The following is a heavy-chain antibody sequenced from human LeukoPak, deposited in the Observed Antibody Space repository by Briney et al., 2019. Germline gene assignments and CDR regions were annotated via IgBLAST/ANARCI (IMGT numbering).Heavy chain of an antibody. CDR1: GGSISSGGYY. V-gene: IGHV4-61*08. CDR3: ARGDWNDPYNWFDP. J-gene: IGHJ5*02. Sequence: PSQTLSLTCTVSGGSISSGGYYWSWIRQHPGKGLEWIGYIYYSGSTNYNPSLKSRVTISVDTSKNQFSLKLSSVTAADTAVYYCARGDWNDPYNWFDPWGQGTLVTVSS. CDR2: IYYSGST. D-gene: IGHD1-1*01.